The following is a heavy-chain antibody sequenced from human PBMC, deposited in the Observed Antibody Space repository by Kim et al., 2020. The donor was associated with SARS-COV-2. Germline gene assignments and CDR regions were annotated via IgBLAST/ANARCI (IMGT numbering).Heavy chain of an antibody. D-gene: IGHD2-21*02. CDR2: MKQDGSER. Sequence: GGSLRLSCAASGFTVGSYWMTWVRQAPGKGLEWVASMKQDGSERYYVDSVDGRFIISRDNAKNSVFLQMNSLRAEDTAVYYCARDGEYCGGDCYSYWYF. V-gene: IGHV3-7*01. CDR3: ARDGEYCGGDCYSYWYF. J-gene: IGHJ2*01. CDR1: GFTVGSYW.